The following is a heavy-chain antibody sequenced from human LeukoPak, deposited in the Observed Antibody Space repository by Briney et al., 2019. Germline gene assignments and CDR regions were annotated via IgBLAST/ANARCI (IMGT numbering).Heavy chain of an antibody. V-gene: IGHV3-13*01. Sequence: PGGSLRLSYAASGFTFSSYDMHWVRQATGKGLEWVSTIDTAADTYDPGSVKGRFTISRENAKNSLYLQMNSLRAEDTALYYCARTGGGLERELALLYYFDYWGQGTLVTVSS. J-gene: IGHJ4*02. D-gene: IGHD1-1*01. CDR3: ARTGGGLERELALLYYFDY. CDR2: IDTAADT. CDR1: GFTFSSYD.